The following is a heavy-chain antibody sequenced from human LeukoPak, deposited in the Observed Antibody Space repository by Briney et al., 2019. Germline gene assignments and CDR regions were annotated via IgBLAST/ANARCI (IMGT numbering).Heavy chain of an antibody. CDR2: ICYSGST. V-gene: IGHV4-59*01. D-gene: IGHD5-18*01. CDR3: ARADRGYSYGYGYYYYYMDV. Sequence: PWETLSLTCTVSGGSFRSYYGSSLRQPPGKGLEWIGYICYSGSTTYNPSLKSRGTISVDTSKYQFSLKLSSVTAVDTAVYYCARADRGYSYGYGYYYYYMDVWGKGTTVTVSS. CDR1: GGSFRSYY. J-gene: IGHJ6*03.